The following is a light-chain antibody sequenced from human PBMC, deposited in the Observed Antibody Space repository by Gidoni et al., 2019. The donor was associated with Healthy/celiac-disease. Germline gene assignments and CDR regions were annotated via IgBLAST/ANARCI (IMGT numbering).Light chain of an antibody. J-gene: IGKJ4*01. CDR1: QSISSY. Sequence: DIQMTQSPSSLSASVGDRVTITCRASQSISSYLNWYQQKPGKAPKLLIYAASSLQSGVPSRFSGSGSATVFPLTSSSLPPDDFASYYCQRCYSTPLTFGGXTRVEIK. V-gene: IGKV1-39*01. CDR3: QRCYSTPLT. CDR2: AAS.